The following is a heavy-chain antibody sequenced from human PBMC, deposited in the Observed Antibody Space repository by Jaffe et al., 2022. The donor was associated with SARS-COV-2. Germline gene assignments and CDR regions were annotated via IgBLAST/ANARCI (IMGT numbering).Heavy chain of an antibody. D-gene: IGHD1-26*01. Sequence: EVQLLESGGGLVQPGGSLRLSCAASGFTFSSYAMSWVRQAPGKGLEWVSAISGSGGSTYYADSVKGRFTISRDNSKNTLYLQMNSLRAEDTAVYYCAKWGGSGTALNHYGMDVWGQGTTVTVSS. J-gene: IGHJ6*02. V-gene: IGHV3-23*01. CDR2: ISGSGGST. CDR1: GFTFSSYA. CDR3: AKWGGSGTALNHYGMDV.